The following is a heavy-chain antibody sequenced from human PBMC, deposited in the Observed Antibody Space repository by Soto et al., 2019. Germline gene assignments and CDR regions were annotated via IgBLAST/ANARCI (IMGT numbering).Heavy chain of an antibody. D-gene: IGHD2-2*01. V-gene: IGHV4-34*01. CDR3: AREMGACSDSSCYPGPYES. J-gene: IGHJ5*02. CDR1: GGSFSGYY. CDR2: INHSGST. Sequence: SETLSLTCAVYGGSFSGYYWSWIRQPPGKGLEWIGEINHSGSTNYNPSLKSRVTISVDTSKNQFSLKLSSVTAADTAVYYCAREMGACSDSSCYPGPYESWGQGTLVTVSS.